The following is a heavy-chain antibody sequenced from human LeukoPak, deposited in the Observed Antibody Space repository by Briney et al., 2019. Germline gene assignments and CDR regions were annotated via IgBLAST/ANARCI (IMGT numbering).Heavy chain of an antibody. CDR2: IIPIFGTA. D-gene: IGHD2-2*01. J-gene: IGHJ4*02. V-gene: IGHV1-69*13. CDR3: ARANSRYCSSTSCPVDY. Sequence: SVKVSCKASGYTFTGYYMHWVRQAPGQGLEWMGGIIPIFGTANYAQKFQGRVTITADESTSTAYMELSSLRSEDTAVYYCARANSRYCSSTSCPVDYWGQGTLVTVSS. CDR1: GYTFTGYY.